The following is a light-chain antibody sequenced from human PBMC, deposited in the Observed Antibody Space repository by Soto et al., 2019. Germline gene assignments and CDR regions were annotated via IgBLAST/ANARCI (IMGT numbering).Light chain of an antibody. CDR3: AAWDDSLNGYV. CDR1: SSNIGSNT. CDR2: SNN. V-gene: IGLV1-44*01. J-gene: IGLJ1*01. Sequence: QSVLTQPPSASGTPGQRVTISCTGSSSNIGSNTVNWYQQLPGTAPKLLIYSNNQRPSGVPDRFSGSKFGTSASLAISGLQSEDEADYYCAAWDDSLNGYVFGNGTKVTVL.